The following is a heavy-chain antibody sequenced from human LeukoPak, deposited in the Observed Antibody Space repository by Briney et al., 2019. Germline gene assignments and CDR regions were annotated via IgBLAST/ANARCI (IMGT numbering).Heavy chain of an antibody. CDR1: GYTYTSYA. CDR3: VAGQVTMVRGALDP. V-gene: IGHV1-3*01. Sequence: ASVKVSCKASGYTYTSYAMHWVRQAPGQRLEWMGWINAGNGNTKYLQKFQGRVTITRDTSASTAYMELSSLRSEDTAVYYCVAGQVTMVRGALDPWGQGTLVTVSS. J-gene: IGHJ5*02. CDR2: INAGNGNT. D-gene: IGHD3-10*01.